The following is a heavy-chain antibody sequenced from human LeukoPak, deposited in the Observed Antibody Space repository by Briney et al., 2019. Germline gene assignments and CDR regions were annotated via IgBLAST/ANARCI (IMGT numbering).Heavy chain of an antibody. CDR3: ARYLRLGGWFDP. CDR2: IRSKANSYAT. J-gene: IGHJ5*02. CDR1: GFTFSGSA. Sequence: GGSLKLSCAASGFTFSGSAMHWVRQASGKGLEWVGRIRSKANSYATAYAASVKGRFTISRDDSKNTAYLQMNSLKTEDTAVYYCARYLRLGGWFDPWGQGTLVTVSS. D-gene: IGHD2-15*01. V-gene: IGHV3-73*01.